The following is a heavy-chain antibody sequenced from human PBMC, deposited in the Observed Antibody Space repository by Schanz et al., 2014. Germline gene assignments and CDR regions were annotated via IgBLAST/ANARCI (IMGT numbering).Heavy chain of an antibody. D-gene: IGHD3-3*01. V-gene: IGHV1-3*04. CDR1: EYSFTSYS. CDR3: ARSACRDFWRGYYTRFDY. CDR2: INTGSGDT. Sequence: QVQVVQSGAELKKPGASVKVSCKASEYSFTSYSMHWVRQAPGQRLEWMGWINTGSGDTKYSQNFQGRVTMSRDTSTKTAYMELRSLRSDDTGAYYCARSACRDFWRGYYTRFDYWGQGTLVTVSS. J-gene: IGHJ4*02.